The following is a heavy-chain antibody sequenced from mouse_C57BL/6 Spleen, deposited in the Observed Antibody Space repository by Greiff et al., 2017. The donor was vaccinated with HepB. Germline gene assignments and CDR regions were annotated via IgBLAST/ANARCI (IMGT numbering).Heavy chain of an antibody. J-gene: IGHJ2*01. CDR1: GYTFTSYW. CDR3: ARGYYGSSPFFDY. D-gene: IGHD1-1*01. CDR2: IDPSDSYT. V-gene: IGHV1-69*01. Sequence: QVQLQQPGAELVMPGASVKLSCKASGYTFTSYWMHWVKQRPGQGLEWIGEIDPSDSYTNYNQKFKGKSTLTVDKSSSTAYMQLSSLTSEDSAVYYCARGYYGSSPFFDYWGQGTTLTVSS.